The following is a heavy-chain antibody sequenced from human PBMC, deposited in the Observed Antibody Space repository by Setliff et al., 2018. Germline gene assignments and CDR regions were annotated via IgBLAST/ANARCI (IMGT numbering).Heavy chain of an antibody. CDR1: GFTFSSRW. Sequence: LSLTCVVSGFTFSSRWMGWVRQAPGKGLEWVANLKYDGSESFYVDSVKGRFTISRDNAKNSLYLQMNSLGAEDTALYYCARAHRYFSDTSGYFYDQGRSAFDVWGQGTMVTVSS. J-gene: IGHJ3*01. D-gene: IGHD3-22*01. V-gene: IGHV3-7*03. CDR3: ARAHRYFSDTSGYFYDQGRSAFDV. CDR2: LKYDGSES.